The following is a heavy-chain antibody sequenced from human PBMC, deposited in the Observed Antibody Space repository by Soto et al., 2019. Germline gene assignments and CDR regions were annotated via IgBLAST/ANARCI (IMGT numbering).Heavy chain of an antibody. CDR2: ISSGSSTI. J-gene: IGHJ4*01. CDR3: ATSSGALAASFPYYFDY. V-gene: IGHV3-11*01. CDR1: GFRFSDHY. Sequence: QVQLVESGGGLVKPGGSLRLSCAAAGFRFSDHYMTWIRQAPGKGLEWVSYISSGSSTIYYAHSVKGRFTISRDNAKNSLKLQMNSLRAEDTAVYYCATSSGALAASFPYYFDYWGHGTLVTVSS. D-gene: IGHD6-19*01.